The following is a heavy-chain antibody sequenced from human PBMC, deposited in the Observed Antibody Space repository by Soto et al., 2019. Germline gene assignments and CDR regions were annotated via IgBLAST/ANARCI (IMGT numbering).Heavy chain of an antibody. D-gene: IGHD2-15*01. V-gene: IGHV4-34*01. CDR2: INHRGST. CDR1: GESFSGYY. CDR3: ARGALYGGNSYYY. J-gene: IGHJ4*02. Sequence: SETLSLTCAVYGESFSGYYWSWIRQSPGKGLEWIGEINHRGSTNYNPSLKSRVTVSVDTSKNQFSLKLSSVTAADTAVYYCARGALYGGNSYYYWGQGTQVTVPS.